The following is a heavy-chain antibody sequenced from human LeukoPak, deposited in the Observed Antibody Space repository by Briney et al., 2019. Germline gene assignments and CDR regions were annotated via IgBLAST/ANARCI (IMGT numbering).Heavy chain of an antibody. CDR3: ARRPRNGGTLDGPPGLDY. CDR1: GFTFSSYA. D-gene: IGHD2-8*01. Sequence: PGGSLRLSCAASGFTFSSYAMSWVRQSPGKGLEWIAEINHSGTTNYNPSLKSRVTISVDTSKNQFSLKLSSVTAADTAVYYCARRPRNGGTLDGPPGLDYWGRGTQVTVS. V-gene: IGHV4-34*01. J-gene: IGHJ4*02. CDR2: INHSGTT.